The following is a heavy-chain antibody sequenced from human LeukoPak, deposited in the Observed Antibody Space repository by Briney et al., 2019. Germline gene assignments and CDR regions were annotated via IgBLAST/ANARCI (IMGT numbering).Heavy chain of an antibody. CDR2: IDSTGRT. D-gene: IGHD5-18*01. Sequence: PGGSLRLSCVASGVFVRSNYLSWVRQALGKGLGWVSYIDSTGRTYYADSVKGRFTISRDNSRNTLYLQMNSLRVEDTGVYYCARRERLGYSYGRGTLDIWGEGTMVTVSS. CDR1: GVFVRSNY. V-gene: IGHV3-66*01. J-gene: IGHJ3*02. CDR3: ARRERLGYSYGRGTLDI.